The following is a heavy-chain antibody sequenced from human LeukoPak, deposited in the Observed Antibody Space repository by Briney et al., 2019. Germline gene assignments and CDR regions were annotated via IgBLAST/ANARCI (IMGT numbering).Heavy chain of an antibody. CDR1: GGSISSGGYY. D-gene: IGHD6-13*01. Sequence: SETLSLTCTVSGGSISSGGYYWSWIRQHPGKGLEWIGYIYYSGSTYYNPSLKSRVTISVDTSKNQFSLKLSSVTAADTAVYYCARGPSWEYSSSWYLGMHKKYYFDYWGQGTLVTVSS. CDR3: ARGPSWEYSSSWYLGMHKKYYFDY. J-gene: IGHJ4*02. CDR2: IYYSGST. V-gene: IGHV4-31*03.